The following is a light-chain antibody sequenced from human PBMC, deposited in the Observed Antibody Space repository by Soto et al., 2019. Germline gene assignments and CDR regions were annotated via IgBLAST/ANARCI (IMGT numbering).Light chain of an antibody. V-gene: IGKV3-20*01. CDR1: QTVSTTY. CDR2: GAS. J-gene: IGKJ1*01. CDR3: QDYSSSEWT. Sequence: IVWTQSPGSLSLSPGERATLSSRAGQTVSTTYLAWYQQKPGKAPRLRIYGASSRASGIPEWFSGSGFGTDFTLTISRLAPEDFAVYYCQDYSSSEWTLGQGTKVDI.